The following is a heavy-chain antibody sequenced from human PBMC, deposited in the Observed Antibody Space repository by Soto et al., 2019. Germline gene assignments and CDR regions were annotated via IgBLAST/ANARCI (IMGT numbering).Heavy chain of an antibody. CDR1: GYTFTGYY. CDR3: ARGRGGKKPGGAQAPDP. Sequence: GASVKVSCKASGYTFTGYYMHWVRQAPGQGLEWMGWINPNSGGTNYAQKFQGRVTMTRDTSISTAYMELSRLRSDDTAVYYCARGRGGKKPGGAQAPDPWGRGTLVPVSS. V-gene: IGHV1-2*02. CDR2: INPNSGGT. D-gene: IGHD3-16*01. J-gene: IGHJ5*02.